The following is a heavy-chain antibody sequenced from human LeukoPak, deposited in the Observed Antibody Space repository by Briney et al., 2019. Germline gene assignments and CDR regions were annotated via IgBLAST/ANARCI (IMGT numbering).Heavy chain of an antibody. J-gene: IGHJ4*02. CDR2: IYYSGST. CDR1: GGSISSSSYY. V-gene: IGHV4-39*01. Sequence: PSETLSLTCTVSGGSISSSSYYWGWIRQPPGKGLEWIGSIYYSGSTYYNPSLKSRVTISVDTSKNQFSLKLSSVTAADTAVYYCARLKGSVVGVGLYFDYWGQGTLVTVSS. CDR3: ARLKGSVVGVGLYFDY. D-gene: IGHD1-26*01.